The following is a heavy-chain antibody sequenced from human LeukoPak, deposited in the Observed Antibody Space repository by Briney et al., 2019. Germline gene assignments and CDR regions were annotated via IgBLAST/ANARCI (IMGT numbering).Heavy chain of an antibody. J-gene: IGHJ4*02. CDR1: GFTFSSYT. CDR2: ISSSSSYI. D-gene: IGHD3-10*01. V-gene: IGHV3-21*01. Sequence: GGSLRLSCAASGFTFSSYTMNWVRQAPGKGLEWVSSISSSSSYIYYADSVKGRFTISRDNSKNTLYLQMGSLRAEDMAVYYCARGPSSGSDYWGQGTLVTVSS. CDR3: ARGPSSGSDY.